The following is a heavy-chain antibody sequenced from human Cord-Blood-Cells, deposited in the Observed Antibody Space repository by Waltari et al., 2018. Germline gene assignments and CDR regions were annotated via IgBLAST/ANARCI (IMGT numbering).Heavy chain of an antibody. J-gene: IGHJ3*02. CDR3: AKDNAGVHAFDI. D-gene: IGHD7-27*01. Sequence: EVQLVESGGGLVQHGGSLRVSCAASGFTFSSYAMSWVRQAPGRGLEWVVAISCMGGSTYYAVSVKGRFTISRDNAKNTVCLQMNSLRAEDTAVYYCAKDNAGVHAFDIWGQVTMVTVSS. V-gene: IGHV3-23*04. CDR2: ISCMGGST. CDR1: GFTFSSYA.